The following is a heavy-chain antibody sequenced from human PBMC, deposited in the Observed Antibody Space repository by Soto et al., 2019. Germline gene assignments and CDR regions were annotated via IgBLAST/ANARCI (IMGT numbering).Heavy chain of an antibody. CDR3: AKDHHDVTGYYNGPNWFDP. CDR2: ISYDGSNK. J-gene: IGHJ5*02. Sequence: GGSLRLSCAASGFTFSSYGMHWGRQAPGKGLEWGAVISYDGSNKYYADSVKGRFTISRDNSKNTLYLQMNSLRAEDTAVYYCAKDHHDVTGYYNGPNWFDPWGQGTLVTVSS. D-gene: IGHD3-9*01. CDR1: GFTFSSYG. V-gene: IGHV3-30*18.